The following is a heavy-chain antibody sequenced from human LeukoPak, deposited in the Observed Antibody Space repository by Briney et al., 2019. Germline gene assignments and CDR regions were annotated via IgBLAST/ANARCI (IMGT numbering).Heavy chain of an antibody. CDR2: ISYDGSNK. V-gene: IGHV3-30*03. CDR1: GFTFSSYG. J-gene: IGHJ6*03. Sequence: GGSLRLSCAASGFTFSSYGMHWVRQAPGKGLEWVAVISYDGSNKYYADSVKGRFTISRDNSKNSLYLQMNSLRAEDTAVYYCVRRSGYDNYYYYYYMDVWGKGTTVTVSS. D-gene: IGHD5-12*01. CDR3: VRRSGYDNYYYYYYMDV.